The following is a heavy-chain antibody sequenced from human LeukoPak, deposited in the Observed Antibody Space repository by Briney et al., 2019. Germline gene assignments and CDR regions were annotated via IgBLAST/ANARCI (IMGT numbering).Heavy chain of an antibody. J-gene: IGHJ4*02. CDR3: TAGTGRSDFDY. V-gene: IGHV3-15*01. CDR1: GFTFSNAW. D-gene: IGHD3/OR15-3a*01. CDR2: IKRKGDDGTI. Sequence: GGSLRLSCAASGFTFSNAWMSWVRQAPGRGLEWVGRIKRKGDDGTIDYAAPVKGRLSVSRDDSKNMLYLQMNSLKSEDTDVYYCTAGTGRSDFDYWGQGTLVTVSS.